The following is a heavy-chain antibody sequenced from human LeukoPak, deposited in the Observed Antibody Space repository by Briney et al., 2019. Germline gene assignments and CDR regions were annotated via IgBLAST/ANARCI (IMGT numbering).Heavy chain of an antibody. CDR2: IKSKTDGGTT. CDR1: GFTFSNAW. D-gene: IGHD2-2*01. V-gene: IGHV3-15*01. J-gene: IGHJ4*02. Sequence: PGGSLRLSCAASGFTFSNAWMSWVRQAPGKGLEWVGRIKSKTDGGTTDYAAPVKGRFTISRDDSTNTLYLQMNSLKTEDTAVYYCTTEAVPAATFDYWGQGTLVTVSS. CDR3: TTEAVPAATFDY.